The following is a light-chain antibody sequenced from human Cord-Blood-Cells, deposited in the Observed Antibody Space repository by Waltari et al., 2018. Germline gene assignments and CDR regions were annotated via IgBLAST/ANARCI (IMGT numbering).Light chain of an antibody. CDR2: AAS. CDR1: QSISSY. J-gene: IGKJ2*01. Sequence: DIQMTQTPSSLPASGGDRVTTNCRASQSISSYLNWYQQKPGYAPKLLIYAASSLQSGVPSRFSGGGSGTDFTLTISSLQPEDFATYYCQQSYSTLMYTFGQGTKLEIK. CDR3: QQSYSTLMYT. V-gene: IGKV1-39*01.